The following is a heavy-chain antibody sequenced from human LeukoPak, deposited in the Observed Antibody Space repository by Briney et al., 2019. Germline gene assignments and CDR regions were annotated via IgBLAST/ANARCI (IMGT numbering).Heavy chain of an antibody. V-gene: IGHV3-66*01. CDR3: ARDLLVGATTA. Sequence: GGSLRLSCAASGFTVSSNYMSWVRQAPGKGLEWASVIYSGGSTYYADSVKGRFTISRDNSKNTLYLQMNSLRAEDTAVYYCARDLLVGATTAWGQGTLVTVSS. J-gene: IGHJ5*02. CDR1: GFTVSSNY. CDR2: IYSGGST. D-gene: IGHD1-26*01.